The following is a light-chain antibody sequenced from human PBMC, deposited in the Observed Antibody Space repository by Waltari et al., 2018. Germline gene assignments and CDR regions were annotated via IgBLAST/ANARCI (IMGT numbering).Light chain of an antibody. J-gene: IGLJ3*02. CDR2: KTN. Sequence: TVVTQDPSLAVSTGGTVTLPGTLRSGSISSPFYPIWYQQIPGQAHRTLVYKTNTLSFGVPDRFSGSVLGSKAARTITGAQADDGSDYYGLLYMGSGIWVFGGGTKLTVL. CDR1: SGSISSPFY. CDR3: LLYMGSGIWV. V-gene: IGLV8-61*01.